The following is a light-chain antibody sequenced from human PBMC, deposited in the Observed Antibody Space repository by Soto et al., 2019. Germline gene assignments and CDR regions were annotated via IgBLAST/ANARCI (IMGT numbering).Light chain of an antibody. Sequence: DIQVTQSPSTLSASVGDRVTITCRASQSLGNWLAWYQQKPGKAPKLLIYDDSTLESGVPSRFSGSGSGTEFTLTISSLQPDDFATYYCQQYNSYSSMFGQGTKVEI. J-gene: IGKJ1*01. CDR3: QQYNSYSSM. CDR1: QSLGNW. V-gene: IGKV1-5*01. CDR2: DDS.